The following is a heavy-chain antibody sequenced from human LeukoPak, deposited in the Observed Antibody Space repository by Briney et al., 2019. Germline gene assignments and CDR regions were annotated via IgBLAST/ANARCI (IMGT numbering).Heavy chain of an antibody. CDR1: GGSFSSYY. V-gene: IGHV4-4*07. J-gene: IGHJ4*02. D-gene: IGHD4-23*01. CDR2: IYTSGST. CDR3: ARDPFYGGNSYFDY. Sequence: SETLSLTCTVSGGSFSSYYWTWIRQPAGEGLEWIGRIYTSGSTNYNPSLRSRDTMSVDTSKNQFSLKLISVTAADTAVYYCARDPFYGGNSYFDYWGQGTLVTVSS.